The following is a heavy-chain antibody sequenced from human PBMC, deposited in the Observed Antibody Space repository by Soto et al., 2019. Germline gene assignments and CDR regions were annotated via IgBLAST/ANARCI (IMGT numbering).Heavy chain of an antibody. V-gene: IGHV4-61*01. CDR3: ARSGYYYDSSQGSNWFDP. CDR1: GGSVSSGSYY. CDR2: IYYSGST. D-gene: IGHD3-22*01. J-gene: IGHJ5*02. Sequence: SETLSLTCPFSGGSVSSGSYYWSWIRQPPGKGLEWIGYIYYSGSTNYNPSLKSRVTISVDTSKNQFSLKLSSVTAAGTAVYYCARSGYYYDSSQGSNWFDPWGQGTLVTVSS.